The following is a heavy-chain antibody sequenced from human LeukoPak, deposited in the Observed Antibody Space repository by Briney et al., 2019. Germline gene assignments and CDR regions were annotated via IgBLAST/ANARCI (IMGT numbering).Heavy chain of an antibody. D-gene: IGHD6-13*01. CDR2: IRYDGSGK. CDR1: GFTFSTYG. V-gene: IGHV3-30*02. J-gene: IGHJ4*02. Sequence: GGSLRLSCAASGFTFSTYGMHWVRQAPGKGLEWVAFIRYDGSGKYYGDSVKGRFTISRDISKNTLHLQMNSLRAEDTAVYYCAKVASIAAAGEFGSWGQGTLVTVSS. CDR3: AKVASIAAAGEFGS.